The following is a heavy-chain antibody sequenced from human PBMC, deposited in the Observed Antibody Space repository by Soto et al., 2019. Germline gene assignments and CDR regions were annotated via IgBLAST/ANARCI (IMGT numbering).Heavy chain of an antibody. CDR2: ISSSSSYT. Sequence: QVPLVESGGGLVKPGGSLRLSCAASGFTFSDYYMSWIRQAPGKGLEWVSYISSSSSYTNYADSVKGRFTISRDNAKNSLYLQMNSLRAEDTAVYYCARGAPLIHPDYWGQGTLVTVSS. V-gene: IGHV3-11*05. CDR3: ARGAPLIHPDY. J-gene: IGHJ4*02. D-gene: IGHD3-10*01. CDR1: GFTFSDYY.